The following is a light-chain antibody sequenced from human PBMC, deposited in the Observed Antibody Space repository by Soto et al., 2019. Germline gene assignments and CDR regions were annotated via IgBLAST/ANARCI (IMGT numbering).Light chain of an antibody. CDR3: QQYGSSLIT. CDR1: QSVSSSY. Sequence: EIVLTQSPGTLSLSPGERATLSCRASQSVSSSYLAWYQHKPVQAPRLLIYGASSRATGIPDRFSGSGSGTDFTLTISRLEPEDFAVYYCQQYGSSLITFGQGTRLEIK. CDR2: GAS. V-gene: IGKV3-20*01. J-gene: IGKJ5*01.